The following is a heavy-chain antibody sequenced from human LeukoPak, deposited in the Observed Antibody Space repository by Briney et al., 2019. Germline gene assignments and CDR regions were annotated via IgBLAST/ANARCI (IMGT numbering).Heavy chain of an antibody. D-gene: IGHD1-26*01. CDR2: INPGGGST. Sequence: ASVKVSCKASGYTFTSYYMHWGRQAPGQGLEWMGIINPGGGSTNYAQKFQGRVTITTDESTSTAYMELSSLRSEDTAVYYCARDIVGATSGLPTGYWGQGTLVTVSS. CDR1: GYTFTSYY. J-gene: IGHJ4*02. CDR3: ARDIVGATSGLPTGY. V-gene: IGHV1-46*01.